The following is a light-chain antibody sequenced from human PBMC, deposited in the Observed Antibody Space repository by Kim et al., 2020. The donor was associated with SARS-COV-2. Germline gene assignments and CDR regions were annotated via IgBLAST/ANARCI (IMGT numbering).Light chain of an antibody. CDR1: QSVLYSSNNEKY. CDR3: QQYYTPPYT. J-gene: IGKJ2*01. V-gene: IGKV4-1*01. CDR2: WAS. Sequence: DIVMTQSPDSLPVSLGERATINCKSSQSVLYSSNNEKYLAWYQQKPGQPPKLLIYWASIRESGVPDRFSGSGSETDFTLTISSLQAEDVAVYYCQQYYTPPYTFGQGTKLEI.